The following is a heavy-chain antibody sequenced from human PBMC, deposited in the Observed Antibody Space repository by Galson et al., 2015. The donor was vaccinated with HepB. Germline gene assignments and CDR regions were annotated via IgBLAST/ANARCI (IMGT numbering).Heavy chain of an antibody. Sequence: QSGAEVKKPGESLKISCEGSGYRFSSYGVGWVRQMPGKGLELMGIIYLGDGGTTDYAIPVKGRFTISRDDSQRTLFLQMNSLTLDDTALYYCVTESTTFEYWGQGSLVTVSS. J-gene: IGHJ4*02. CDR3: VTESTTFEY. CDR2: IYLGDGGT. D-gene: IGHD4-11*01. V-gene: IGHV5-51*03. CDR1: GYRFSSYG.